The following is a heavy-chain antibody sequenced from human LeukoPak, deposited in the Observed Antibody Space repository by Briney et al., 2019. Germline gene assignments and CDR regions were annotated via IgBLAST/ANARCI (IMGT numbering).Heavy chain of an antibody. D-gene: IGHD3-16*01. V-gene: IGHV4-39*07. CDR1: GGSISSSSYY. CDR3: ARPHSGTVNASTYGVIDY. J-gene: IGHJ4*02. CDR2: INHIGNT. Sequence: SETLSLTCTVSGGSISSSSYYWGWIRQPPGKGLEWVGEINHIGNTNYNPSLKSRVTISVDTSKNQFSLKLSSVTAADTAMYYCARPHSGTVNASTYGVIDYWGQGTLVTVSS.